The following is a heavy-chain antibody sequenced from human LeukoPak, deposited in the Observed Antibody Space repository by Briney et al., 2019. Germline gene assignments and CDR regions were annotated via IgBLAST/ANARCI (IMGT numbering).Heavy chain of an antibody. CDR3: ARGRGSSKRSYYYYYYMDV. J-gene: IGHJ6*03. CDR2: IYYSGST. V-gene: IGHV4-39*07. D-gene: IGHD1-26*01. CDR1: GGSISSSSYY. Sequence: SETLSLTCTVSGGSISSSSYYWGWIRQPPGKGLEWIGSIYYSGSTYYNPSLKSRVTISVDTSKNQFSLKLSSVTAADTAVYYCARGRGSSKRSYYYYYYMDVWGKGTTVTVSS.